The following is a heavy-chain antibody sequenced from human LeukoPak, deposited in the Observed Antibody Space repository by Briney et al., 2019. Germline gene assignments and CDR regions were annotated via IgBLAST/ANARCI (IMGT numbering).Heavy chain of an antibody. CDR1: GGSISSSSYY. V-gene: IGHV4-39*01. Sequence: PSETLSLTCTVSGGSISSSSYYWGWSRQPPGKGLEWIGSIYYSGSTYYNPSLKSRVTISVDTSKNQFSLKLSSVTAADTAVYYCASYTPRHYYDTSGFDYWGQGTLVTVSS. CDR2: IYYSGST. CDR3: ASYTPRHYYDTSGFDY. J-gene: IGHJ4*02. D-gene: IGHD3-22*01.